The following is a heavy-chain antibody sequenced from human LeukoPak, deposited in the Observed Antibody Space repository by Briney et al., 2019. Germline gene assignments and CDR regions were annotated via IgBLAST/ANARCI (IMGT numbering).Heavy chain of an antibody. D-gene: IGHD2-21*01. V-gene: IGHV3-23*01. CDR3: AKVVAYYYGMDV. CDR2: ISGSGGST. CDR1: GFAFSSYA. Sequence: SGGSLRLSCAASGFAFSSYAMSWVRQAPGKGLEWVSAISGSGGSTYYADSVKGRFTISRDNSKNTLYLQMNSLRAEDTAVYYCAKVVAYYYGMDVWGQGTTVTVSS. J-gene: IGHJ6*02.